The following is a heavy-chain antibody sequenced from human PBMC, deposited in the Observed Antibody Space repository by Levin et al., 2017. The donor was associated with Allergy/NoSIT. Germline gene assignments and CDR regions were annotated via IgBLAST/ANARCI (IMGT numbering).Heavy chain of an antibody. V-gene: IGHV4-34*01. D-gene: IGHD3-3*01. CDR3: ARSPYGLIRLLTR. CDR1: GGSFSGYY. J-gene: IGHJ4*02. Sequence: SETLSLTCAVYGGSFSGYYWSWIRQPPGKGLEWIGEINHSGSTNYNPSLKSRVTISVDTSKNQFSLKLSSVTAADTAVDYCARSPYGLIRLLTRWGQGTLVTVSS. CDR2: INHSGST.